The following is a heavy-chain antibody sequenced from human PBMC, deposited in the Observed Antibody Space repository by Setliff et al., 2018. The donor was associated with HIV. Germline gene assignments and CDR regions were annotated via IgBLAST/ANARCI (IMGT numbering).Heavy chain of an antibody. CDR2: ISYSGST. V-gene: IGHV4-39*01. J-gene: IGHJ5*02. CDR3: ATLNFPLNWFDP. CDR1: GASISSSPYY. Sequence: SETLSLTCSVSGASISSSPYYWAWIRQPPGKGLEWIATISYSGSTHYNLALMSRVTISMDTSRNQFSVKLSSVTAADTAIYYCATLNFPLNWFDPWGQGTQVTVSS.